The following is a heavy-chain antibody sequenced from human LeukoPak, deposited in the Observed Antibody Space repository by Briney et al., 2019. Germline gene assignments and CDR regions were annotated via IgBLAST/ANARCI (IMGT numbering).Heavy chain of an antibody. J-gene: IGHJ5*02. Sequence: PGGSLRLSCAASGFTLSSYEMNWVRQAPGKGLEWVSYISSSGSTIYYADSVKGRFTISRDNAKNSLYLQMNSLRAEDTAVYYCARGQKEIGYCSGGSCYSNNWFDPWGQGTLVTVSS. CDR3: ARGQKEIGYCSGGSCYSNNWFDP. V-gene: IGHV3-48*03. CDR1: GFTLSSYE. D-gene: IGHD2-15*01. CDR2: ISSSGSTI.